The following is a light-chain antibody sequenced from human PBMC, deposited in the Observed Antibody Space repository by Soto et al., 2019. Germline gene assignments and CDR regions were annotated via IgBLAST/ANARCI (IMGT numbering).Light chain of an antibody. J-gene: IGLJ2*01. CDR3: SSYTSSSTLV. CDR1: SSDVGGYKY. CDR2: DVS. V-gene: IGLV2-14*01. Sequence: QSALTQPASVSGSPGQSITISCTGTSSDVGGYKYVSWYQQHPGKAPKLMIYDVSNRPSGVYNRFSGSKSGNTASLTISGLQAEYEADYYCSSYTSSSTLVFGGGTKLTVL.